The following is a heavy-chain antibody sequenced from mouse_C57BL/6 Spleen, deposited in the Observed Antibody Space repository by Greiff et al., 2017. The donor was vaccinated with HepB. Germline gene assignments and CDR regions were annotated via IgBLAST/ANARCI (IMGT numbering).Heavy chain of an antibody. CDR2: ISDGGSYT. J-gene: IGHJ3*01. CDR3: ARDYDGYCSFAY. Sequence: EVQVVESGGGLVKPGGSLKLSCAASGFTFSSYAMSWVRQTPEKRLEWVATISDGGSYTYYPDNVKGRFTISRDNAKNNLYLQMSHLKSEDTAMYYCARDYDGYCSFAYWGQGTLVTVSA. CDR1: GFTFSSYA. V-gene: IGHV5-4*01. D-gene: IGHD2-3*01.